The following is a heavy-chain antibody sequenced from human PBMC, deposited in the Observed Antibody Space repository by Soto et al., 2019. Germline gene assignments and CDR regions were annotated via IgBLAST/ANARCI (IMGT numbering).Heavy chain of an antibody. CDR1: GFTFSSYT. V-gene: IGHV3-21*01. J-gene: IGHJ5*02. CDR3: ARDVETSMAGLNYFDP. D-gene: IGHD4-4*01. Sequence: EEQLVESGGGLVKPGGSLRLSCAASGFTFSSYTMNWVRQAPGKGLEWVSSISSSGSYIHYADSVKGRFTISRDNAKNSLFLQMDSLRAEDTAVYYCARDVETSMAGLNYFDPWGQRTLVTVSS. CDR2: ISSSGSYI.